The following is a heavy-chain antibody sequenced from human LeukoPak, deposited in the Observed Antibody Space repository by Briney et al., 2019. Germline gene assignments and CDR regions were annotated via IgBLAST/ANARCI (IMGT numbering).Heavy chain of an antibody. CDR1: GGSFSGYY. CDR3: ARGARVSYSSSWDNFDY. D-gene: IGHD6-13*01. Sequence: TSETLSLTCAVYGGSFSGYYWSWIRQPPGKGPEWIGEINHSGSTNYNPSLKSRVTISVDTSKNQFSLKLSSVTAADTAVYYCARGARVSYSSSWDNFDYWGQGTLVTVSS. J-gene: IGHJ4*02. V-gene: IGHV4-34*01. CDR2: INHSGST.